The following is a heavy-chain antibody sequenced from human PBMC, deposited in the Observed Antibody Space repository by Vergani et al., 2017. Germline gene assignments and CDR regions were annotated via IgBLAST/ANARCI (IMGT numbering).Heavy chain of an antibody. CDR3: ARGNRIAARRLNYFDY. V-gene: IGHV4-61*02. J-gene: IGHJ4*02. Sequence: QVQLQESGPGLVKPSQTLSLTCTVSGGSFSTGGQSWTWLRQSAGKGLEWIGRIYTSGATNYNPSLKSRVTMSVHTSKNQFSLKLRSVTAADTAVYFCARGNRIAARRLNYFDYWGQGALVTVSS. CDR1: GGSFSTGGQS. D-gene: IGHD6-6*01. CDR2: IYTSGAT.